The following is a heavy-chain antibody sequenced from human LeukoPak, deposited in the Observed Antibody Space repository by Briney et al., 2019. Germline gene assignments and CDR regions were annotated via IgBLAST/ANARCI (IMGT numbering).Heavy chain of an antibody. CDR2: ISSSSSTI. J-gene: IGHJ4*02. CDR3: AREGVDIVATSFPDY. D-gene: IGHD5-12*01. V-gene: IGHV3-48*01. Sequence: GGSLRLSCAASGFTFSSYSMNWVRQAPGKGLEWVSYISSSSSTIYYADSVKGRFTTSRDNAKNSLYLQMNSLRAEDTAVYYCAREGVDIVATSFPDYWGQGTLVTVSS. CDR1: GFTFSSYS.